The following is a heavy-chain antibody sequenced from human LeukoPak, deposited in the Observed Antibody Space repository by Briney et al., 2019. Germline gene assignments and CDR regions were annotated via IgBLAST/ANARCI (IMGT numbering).Heavy chain of an antibody. J-gene: IGHJ6*02. D-gene: IGHD6-13*01. V-gene: IGHV4-34*01. CDR1: GGSFSGYY. CDR3: ARGGLAAAGIYYGMDV. CDR2: INHSGST. Sequence: PSETLSLTCAVYGGSFSGYYWSWIRQPPGKGLEWIGEINHSGSTNYNPSLKSRVTISVDTSKNQFSLKLSSVTAADTAVYYCARGGLAAAGIYYGMDVWGQGTTVTVSS.